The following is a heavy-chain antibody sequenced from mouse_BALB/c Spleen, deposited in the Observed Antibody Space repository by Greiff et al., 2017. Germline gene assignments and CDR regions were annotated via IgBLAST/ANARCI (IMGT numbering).Heavy chain of an antibody. J-gene: IGHJ4*01. CDR1: GYTFTSYW. V-gene: IGHV1-87*01. CDR2: IYPGDGDT. Sequence: QAQLKQSGAELARPGASVKLSCKASGYTFTSYWMQWVKQRPGQGLEWIGAIYPGDGDTRYTQKFKGKATLTADKSSSTAYMQLSSLASEDSAVYYCARERYAMDYWGQGTSVTVSS. CDR3: ARERYAMDY.